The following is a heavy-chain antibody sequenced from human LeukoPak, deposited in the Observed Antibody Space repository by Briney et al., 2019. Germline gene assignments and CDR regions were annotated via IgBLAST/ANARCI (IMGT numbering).Heavy chain of an antibody. CDR2: SRNKANSYTT. Sequence: PGGSLRLSCAASGFTFSDHYMDWVRQAPGEGLEWVGLSRNKANSYTTEYAASVKGRFTISRDDSNNSLYLQMNSLKTEDTAVYYCARGRPYGGHYFFDYWGQGTPVTVSS. CDR1: GFTFSDHY. CDR3: ARGRPYGGHYFFDY. J-gene: IGHJ4*02. D-gene: IGHD4/OR15-4a*01. V-gene: IGHV3-72*01.